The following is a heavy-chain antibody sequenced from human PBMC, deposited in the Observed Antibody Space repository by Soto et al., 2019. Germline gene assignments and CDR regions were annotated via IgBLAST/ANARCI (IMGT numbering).Heavy chain of an antibody. J-gene: IGHJ6*02. D-gene: IGHD2-21*01. V-gene: IGHV3-53*01. Sequence: EVQLVESGGGLVQPGGSLRLSCAASGFTVSGNYVAWVRQAPGKGLEWVSVIYPDDNIYYADSVTGRFTISRDNSKNTFYLQMNRQRVEDTAAYYCATELIAKYGMDVWGQGTTVTVSS. CDR2: IYPDDNI. CDR1: GFTVSGNY. CDR3: ATELIAKYGMDV.